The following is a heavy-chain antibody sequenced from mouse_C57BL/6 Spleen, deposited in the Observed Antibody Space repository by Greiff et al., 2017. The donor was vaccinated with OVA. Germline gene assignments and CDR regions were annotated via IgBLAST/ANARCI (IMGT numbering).Heavy chain of an antibody. CDR3: ASYYGSNAMDY. J-gene: IGHJ4*01. CDR1: GFTFSDYG. CDR2: ISSGSSTI. V-gene: IGHV5-17*01. Sequence: DVKLVESGGGLVKPGGSLKLSCAASGFTFSDYGMHWVRQAPEKGLEWVAYISSGSSTIYYADTVKGRFTISRDNAKNTLFLQMTSLRSEDTAMYYCASYYGSNAMDYWGQGTSVTVSS. D-gene: IGHD1-1*01.